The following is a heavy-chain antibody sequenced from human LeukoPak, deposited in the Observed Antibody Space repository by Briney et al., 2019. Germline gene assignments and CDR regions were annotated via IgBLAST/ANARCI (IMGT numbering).Heavy chain of an antibody. Sequence: GGSLRLSCAISGLTVNDNYMSWVRQAPGKGLEWVSLIFPDGQTYYADFVQGRFSISRDMSRNTLFLDMSSLRAEDTAVFFCARAKPVYGDFDYWGQGTLVTVSS. CDR1: GLTVNDNY. D-gene: IGHD4-17*01. CDR2: IFPDGQT. J-gene: IGHJ4*02. V-gene: IGHV3-53*01. CDR3: ARAKPVYGDFDY.